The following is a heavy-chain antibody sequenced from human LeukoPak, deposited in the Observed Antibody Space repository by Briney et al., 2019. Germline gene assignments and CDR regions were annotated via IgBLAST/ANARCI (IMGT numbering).Heavy chain of an antibody. CDR2: IIPIFGTA. D-gene: IGHD6-13*01. Sequence: GSSVKVCCKASGGTVSSYAISGVRQAAGQGLEWMGGIIPIFGTANYAQKFQGRVTITTDESTSTAYMELSSLRSEDTAVYYCARIAAAGQNWFDPWGQGTLVTVSS. CDR3: ARIAAAGQNWFDP. CDR1: GGTVSSYA. V-gene: IGHV1-69*05. J-gene: IGHJ5*02.